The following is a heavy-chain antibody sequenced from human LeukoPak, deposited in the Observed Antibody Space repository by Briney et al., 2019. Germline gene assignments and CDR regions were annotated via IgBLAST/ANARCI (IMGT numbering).Heavy chain of an antibody. CDR2: IRGYNGNT. Sequence: ASVKVSCKASGHNFISYGFSWVRQAPGQGLEWMGWIRGYNGNTNYAQKFQGRVTVTTDTSTSTAHMELRSLSSDDTAVYFCATWIVGATLGFDYWGQGTLVTVSP. J-gene: IGHJ4*02. CDR3: ATWIVGATLGFDY. V-gene: IGHV1-18*01. CDR1: GHNFISYG. D-gene: IGHD1-26*01.